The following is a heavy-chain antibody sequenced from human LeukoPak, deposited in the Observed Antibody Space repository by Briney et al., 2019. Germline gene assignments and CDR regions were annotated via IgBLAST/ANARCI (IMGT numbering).Heavy chain of an antibody. CDR1: GFTVSSKY. V-gene: IGHV3-66*01. J-gene: IGHJ4*02. D-gene: IGHD4-17*01. CDR2: IYRDDNT. CDR3: ARDSGDYVGTGGD. Sequence: PGGSLRLSCAASGFTVSSKYMSWVHQAPGKGLEWVSTIYRDDNTHYADFVRGRFTISRDNSENTLYLQMNSLRVEDTAVYYCARDSGDYVGTGGDWGQGTLVMVSS.